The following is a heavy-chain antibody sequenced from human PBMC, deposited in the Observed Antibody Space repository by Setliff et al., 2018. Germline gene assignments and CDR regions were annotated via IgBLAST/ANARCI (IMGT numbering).Heavy chain of an antibody. CDR2: INHSGST. Sequence: SETLSLTCAVYGGSFSGYYWSWIRQPPGKGLEWIGEINHSGSTNYNSSLRSRVTISVDTSKNQFSLKLSSVTAADTAVYYCARRETYYNFWSGYYAYWGQGTLVTVSS. D-gene: IGHD3-3*01. CDR1: GGSFSGYY. J-gene: IGHJ4*02. V-gene: IGHV4-34*01. CDR3: ARRETYYNFWSGYYAY.